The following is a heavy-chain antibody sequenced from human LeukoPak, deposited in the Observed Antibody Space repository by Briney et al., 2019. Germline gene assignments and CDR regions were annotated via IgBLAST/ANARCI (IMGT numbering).Heavy chain of an antibody. D-gene: IGHD2-15*01. CDR1: GGTFSSYA. V-gene: IGHV1-69*06. CDR2: IIPIFGTA. Sequence: SVKVSCKASGGTFSSYAISWVRQAPGQGVEWMGGIIPIFGTANYAQKFQGRVTITAEKSTSTAYMELSRLRSEDTAVYYCARAPGCSGGSCYPVAILYYYYMDVWGKGTTVTVSS. CDR3: ARAPGCSGGSCYPVAILYYYYMDV. J-gene: IGHJ6*03.